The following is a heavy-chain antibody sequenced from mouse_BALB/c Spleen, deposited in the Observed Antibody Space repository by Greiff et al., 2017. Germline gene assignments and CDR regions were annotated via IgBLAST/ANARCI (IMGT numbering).Heavy chain of an antibody. V-gene: IGHV1-7*01. Sequence: VQRVESGAELAKPGASVKMSCTAPGYTFTSYWMHWVKQRPGQGLEWIGYINPSTGYTEYNQKFKDKATLTADKSSSTAYMQLSSLTSEDSAVYYCASDGNDDAMDYWGQGTSGTVSS. D-gene: IGHD2-2*01. CDR2: INPSTGYT. CDR3: ASDGNDDAMDY. CDR1: GYTFTSYW. J-gene: IGHJ4*01.